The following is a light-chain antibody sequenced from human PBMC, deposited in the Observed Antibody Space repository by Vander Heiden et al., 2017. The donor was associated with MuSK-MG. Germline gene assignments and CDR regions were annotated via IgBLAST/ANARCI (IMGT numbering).Light chain of an antibody. J-gene: IGLJ2*01. CDR3: SSYTSSSTVV. Sequence: QSALTQPASVSGSPGQSIPISCIGTSSDVGSYNYVAWYQQHPGKVPKLMIYDVSNRPSGVSNRFSGSKSGNTASLTISGLQAEDEANYYCSSYTSSSTVVFGGGTKLTVL. CDR1: SSDVGSYNY. CDR2: DVS. V-gene: IGLV2-14*03.